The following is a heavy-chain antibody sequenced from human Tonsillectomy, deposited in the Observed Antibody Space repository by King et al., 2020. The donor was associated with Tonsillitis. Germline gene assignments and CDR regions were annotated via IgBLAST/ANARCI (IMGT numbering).Heavy chain of an antibody. CDR3: AREGAPYQLFSTSDY. J-gene: IGHJ4*02. D-gene: IGHD2-2*01. V-gene: IGHV3-7*01. CDR2: IKQDGSEK. CDR1: GFTFSSYW. Sequence: VQLVESGGGLVQPGGSLRLSCAASGFTFSSYWMSWVRQAPGKGLEWVANIKQDGSEKYYVDSVKGRFTISRDNAKNSLYLQMNSLRAEDTAVYYCAREGAPYQLFSTSDYWGQGTLVTVSS.